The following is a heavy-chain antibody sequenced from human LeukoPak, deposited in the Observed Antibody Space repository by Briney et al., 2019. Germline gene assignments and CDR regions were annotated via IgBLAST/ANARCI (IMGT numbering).Heavy chain of an antibody. D-gene: IGHD2-15*01. CDR3: ARGPGDIVAVVAATPPPYFYYGMDV. V-gene: IGHV4-34*01. Sequence: SETLSLTCAVYGESFSGYYWSWIRHPPGKGLEWIGEINHSGSTNYNPSLKSRVTISVDTSKNQFSLKLSSVTAADTAVYYCARGPGDIVAVVAATPPPYFYYGMDVWGQGTTVTVSS. J-gene: IGHJ6*02. CDR1: GESFSGYY. CDR2: INHSGST.